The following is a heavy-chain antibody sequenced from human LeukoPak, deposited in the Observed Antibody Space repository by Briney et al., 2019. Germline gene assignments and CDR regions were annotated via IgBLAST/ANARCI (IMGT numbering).Heavy chain of an antibody. D-gene: IGHD3-9*01. V-gene: IGHV4-4*09. CDR2: IYTSGST. J-gene: IGHJ4*02. CDR1: GGSFSGYY. Sequence: PSETLSLTCAVYGGSFSGYYWSWIRQPPGKGLEWIGYIYTSGSTNYNPSLKSRVTISVDTSKNQFSLKLSSVTAADTAVYYCARHGYDILTGYYNYFDYWGQGTLVTVSS. CDR3: ARHGYDILTGYYNYFDY.